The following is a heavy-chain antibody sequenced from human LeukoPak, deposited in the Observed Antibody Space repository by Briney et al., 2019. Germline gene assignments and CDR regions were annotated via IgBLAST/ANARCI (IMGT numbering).Heavy chain of an antibody. CDR3: ARDFRGASKEP. V-gene: IGHV1-18*01. Sequence: ASVKVSCKASGYTFTSYGISWVRQAPGQGLEWMGWISAYNGNTNYAQKLQGRVTMTTDTSTSTAYMELSSLRSEDTAVYYCARDFRGASKEPWGQGTLVTVSS. D-gene: IGHD3-10*01. CDR2: ISAYNGNT. CDR1: GYTFTSYG. J-gene: IGHJ4*02.